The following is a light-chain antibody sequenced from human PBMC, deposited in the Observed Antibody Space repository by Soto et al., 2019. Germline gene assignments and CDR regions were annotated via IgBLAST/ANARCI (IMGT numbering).Light chain of an antibody. J-gene: IGLJ2*01. V-gene: IGLV1-51*01. Sequence: QSALTQPPSVSAAPGQKVTISCSGSSSNIGESFVSWYQQLPGTAPKLLIYDSNKRPSGIPDRFSGSQSGTSATLAITGLQTGDEADYYCGTWDSGLNAGVFGGGTQLTVL. CDR2: DSN. CDR3: GTWDSGLNAGV. CDR1: SSNIGESF.